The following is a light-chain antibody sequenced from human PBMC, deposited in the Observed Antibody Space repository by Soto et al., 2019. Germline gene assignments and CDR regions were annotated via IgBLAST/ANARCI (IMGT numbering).Light chain of an antibody. CDR3: QQYGSSLTWT. CDR2: GPS. J-gene: IGKJ1*01. Sequence: ILLTQSPSTLSLSPGERATLSCRASQSVSSSYLAWYQQKPGQAPRLLIYGPSSRATGIPDRFSGSGSGTDFTLTISRLEPEDFAVYYCQQYGSSLTWTFGQGTKVDI. CDR1: QSVSSSY. V-gene: IGKV3-20*01.